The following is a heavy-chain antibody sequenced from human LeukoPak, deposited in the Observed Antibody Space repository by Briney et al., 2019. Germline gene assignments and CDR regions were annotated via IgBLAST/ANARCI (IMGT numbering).Heavy chain of an antibody. CDR3: ATGAGVSGF. D-gene: IGHD3-10*01. CDR2: ISYSGST. CDR1: GGSISSSSYY. V-gene: IGHV4-39*01. Sequence: SETLSLTCTVSGGSISSSSYYWAWIRQPPGKGLEWIGSISYSGSTYYNPSVKSRVTISVDRSKNLFSLRLTSVTAADTAVYYCATGAGVSGFWGQGTLVTVSS. J-gene: IGHJ4*02.